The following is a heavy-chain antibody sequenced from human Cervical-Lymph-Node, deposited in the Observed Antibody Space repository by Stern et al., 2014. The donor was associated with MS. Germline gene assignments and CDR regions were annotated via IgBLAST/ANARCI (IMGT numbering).Heavy chain of an antibody. CDR2: ISDSGST. J-gene: IGHJ6*02. Sequence: QVQLQESGPGLVKPSETLSLTCSVSGGSISNYYWSWIRRPPGKGLEWIGYISDSGSTNYNPSLKSRVTISVDTSKNQFSLKLSSVTAADTAVYYCARDSSGWFPYHGLDVWSQGTTVTVSS. V-gene: IGHV4-59*01. CDR1: GGSISNYY. CDR3: ARDSSGWFPYHGLDV. D-gene: IGHD6-19*01.